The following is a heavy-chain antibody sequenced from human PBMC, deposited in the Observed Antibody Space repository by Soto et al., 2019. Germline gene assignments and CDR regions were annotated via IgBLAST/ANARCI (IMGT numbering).Heavy chain of an antibody. CDR3: ARDLTPGLVDH. D-gene: IGHD3-9*01. Sequence: ASVKVSCKASGYTFTTYAMHWVRQAPGQRLEWMGWINAGNGNTKYSQKFQGRVTITRDTSASTAYMELSSLRSEDTAVYYCARDLTPGLVDHWGQGTLVTVSS. CDR1: GYTFTTYA. CDR2: INAGNGNT. J-gene: IGHJ4*02. V-gene: IGHV1-3*01.